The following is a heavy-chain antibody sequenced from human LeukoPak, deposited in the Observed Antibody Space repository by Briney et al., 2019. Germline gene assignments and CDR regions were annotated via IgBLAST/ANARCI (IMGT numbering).Heavy chain of an antibody. D-gene: IGHD3-22*01. CDR3: AKDHYYDSSGGEID. J-gene: IGHJ4*02. V-gene: IGHV3-23*01. Sequence: PGGSLRLSCAASGFTFSSYAMSWVRQAPGKGLEWVSAISGSGGSTYYADSVKGRFTISRDNSKNTLYLQMNSLRAEDTAVYYCAKDHYYDSSGGEIDWGQGTLVTVSS. CDR1: GFTFSSYA. CDR2: ISGSGGST.